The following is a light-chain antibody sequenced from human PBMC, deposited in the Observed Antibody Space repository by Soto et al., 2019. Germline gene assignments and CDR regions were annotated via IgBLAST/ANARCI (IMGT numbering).Light chain of an antibody. CDR1: QSINSGY. Sequence: DIVLTQSPGSLSLSPGERTTISCRASQSINSGYLAWYQQKPGQAPRLLISGASSSATGIPDRFSGSGSGTDFTPTITRLVTEDLAVYYCHHYGVLSGFTFGPGNKVDI. CDR2: GAS. CDR3: HHYGVLSGFT. J-gene: IGKJ3*01. V-gene: IGKV3-20*01.